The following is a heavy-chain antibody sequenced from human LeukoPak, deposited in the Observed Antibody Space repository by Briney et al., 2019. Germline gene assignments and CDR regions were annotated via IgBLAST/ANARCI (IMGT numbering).Heavy chain of an antibody. J-gene: IGHJ4*02. CDR1: GGTFSSYA. D-gene: IGHD2-2*01. V-gene: IGHV1-2*02. CDR2: INPNSGGT. CDR3: ARGSRYQLLLFDY. Sequence: ASVKVSCKASGGTFSSYAISWVRQAPGQGLEWMGWINPNSGGTNYAQKFQGRVTMTRDTSISTAYMELSRLRSDDTAVYYCARGSRYQLLLFDYWGQGTLVTVSS.